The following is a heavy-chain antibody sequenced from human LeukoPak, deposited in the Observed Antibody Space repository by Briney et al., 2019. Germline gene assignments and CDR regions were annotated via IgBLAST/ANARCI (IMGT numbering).Heavy chain of an antibody. CDR3: ARSFSGTYPGLDD. CDR1: GGSISSGNYY. D-gene: IGHD3-10*01. CDR2: IYYSGST. J-gene: IGHJ4*02. V-gene: IGHV4-61*01. Sequence: SETLSLTCTVSGGSISSGNYYWSWIRQPPGKGLDWIGYIYYSGSTNYSPSFKSRVTISIDTSKNQFSLRLSSVTAADTAVYYCARSFSGTYPGLDDWGQGTLVAVSS.